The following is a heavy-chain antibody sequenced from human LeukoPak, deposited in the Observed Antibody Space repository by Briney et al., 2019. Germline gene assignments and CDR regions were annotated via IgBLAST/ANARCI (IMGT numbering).Heavy chain of an antibody. J-gene: IGHJ3*02. CDR3: ARGPNRLYCSDGSCYGAAFDI. CDR2: ISYDGSNK. D-gene: IGHD2-15*01. CDR1: GFTFSSYA. V-gene: IGHV3-30*04. Sequence: GGSLRLSCAASGFTFSSYAMHWVRQAPGKGLEWVAVISYDGSNKYYADSVKGRFTISRDNSKNTLYLQMNSLRAEDTAVYYCARGPNRLYCSDGSCYGAAFDIWGQGTMVTVSS.